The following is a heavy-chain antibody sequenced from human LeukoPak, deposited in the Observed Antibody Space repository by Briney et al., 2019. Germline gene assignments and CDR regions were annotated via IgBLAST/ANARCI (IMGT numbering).Heavy chain of an antibody. CDR3: ARDSPLFTMVRGARINYYYYYMDV. J-gene: IGHJ6*03. D-gene: IGHD3-10*01. CDR2: INHSGST. CDR1: GGSFSGYY. V-gene: IGHV4-34*01. Sequence: SETLSLTCAVYGGSFSGYYWSWIRQPPGKGLEWIGEINHSGSTNYNPSLKSRVTMSVDTSKNQFSLKLSSVTAADTAVYYCARDSPLFTMVRGARINYYYYYMDVWGKGTTVTISS.